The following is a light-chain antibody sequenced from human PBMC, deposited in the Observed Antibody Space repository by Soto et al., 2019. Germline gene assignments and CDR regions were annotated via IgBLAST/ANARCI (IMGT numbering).Light chain of an antibody. J-gene: IGKJ4*01. CDR3: QKYDSAPLT. V-gene: IGKV1-27*01. Sequence: DIQMTQSPSSLSASPGERVTLTCRASQDVGHTLAWYQQKPGKAIRLLIYGASTLHSGVPSRFSGSGSGTDFTTTISSLQAEDVANYCRQKYDSAPLTFGGGTKVDIK. CDR1: QDVGHT. CDR2: GAS.